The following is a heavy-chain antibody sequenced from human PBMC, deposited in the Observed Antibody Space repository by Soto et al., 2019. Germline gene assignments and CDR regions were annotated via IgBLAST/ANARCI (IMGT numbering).Heavy chain of an antibody. CDR2: IYHSGST. CDR3: AGGPGVARNY. V-gene: IGHV4-30-2*01. D-gene: IGHD5-12*01. CDR1: GGSISSGGYS. Sequence: QLQLQESGSGLVKPSQTLSLTCAVSGGSISSGGYSWSWIRQPPGKGLEWIGYIYHSGSTYYNPSLKSRVTISVDRSKHQFSLKLSSVTAEDTAVYYCAGGPGVARNYWGQGTLVTVSS. J-gene: IGHJ4*02.